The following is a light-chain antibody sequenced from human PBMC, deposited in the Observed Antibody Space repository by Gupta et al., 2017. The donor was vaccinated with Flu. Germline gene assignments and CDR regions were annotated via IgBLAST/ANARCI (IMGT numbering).Light chain of an antibody. CDR1: QSVSSN. CDR2: GAS. Sequence: EIVMTQSPATLSVSPGEGATLSCKAGQSVSSNLAWYQQKPGRAPRLLIYGASTRATGIPARFSGSGSGTEFTLTISSLQSEDFAVYYCQQYNNWPRTFGQGTKVEIK. V-gene: IGKV3-15*01. CDR3: QQYNNWPRT. J-gene: IGKJ1*01.